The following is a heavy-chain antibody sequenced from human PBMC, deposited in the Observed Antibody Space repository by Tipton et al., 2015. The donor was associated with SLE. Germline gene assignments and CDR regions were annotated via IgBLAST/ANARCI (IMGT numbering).Heavy chain of an antibody. J-gene: IGHJ4*02. CDR3: VRGRIGTGGFEEYYFDF. Sequence: QVQLVQSGAEVKKPGASVQVSCKASGYAFTDYYIHWVRRAPGQGLDWMGIINPSTGDRSYAQKFQGRVAMTRDTSTSTVYMDLSNLRSDDSAVFYCVRGRIGTGGFEEYYFDFWGQGTLVTVSS. D-gene: IGHD1-1*01. V-gene: IGHV1-46*01. CDR1: GYAFTDYY. CDR2: INPSTGDR.